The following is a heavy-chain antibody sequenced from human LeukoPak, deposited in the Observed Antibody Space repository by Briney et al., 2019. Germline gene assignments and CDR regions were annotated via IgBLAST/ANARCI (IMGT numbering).Heavy chain of an antibody. CDR3: ARRWFGESQGSFDI. J-gene: IGHJ3*02. V-gene: IGHV3-48*02. CDR1: GFTFSTYN. Sequence: GGSLRLSCAASGFTFSTYNLNWVRQAPGKGLEWVSYISSSSSTIYYADSVKGRFTISRDNAKNSLYLQMNSLRDEDTAVYYCARRWFGESQGSFDIWGQGTMVTVSS. D-gene: IGHD3-10*01. CDR2: ISSSSSTI.